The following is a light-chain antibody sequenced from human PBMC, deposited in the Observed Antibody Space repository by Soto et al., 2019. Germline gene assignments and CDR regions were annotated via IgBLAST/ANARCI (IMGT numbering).Light chain of an antibody. Sequence: VMTQSPTTLSVSPGERATLSCRASHSVGSNLAWYQQNPGQAPRLLIYGASTRATGVPARFSGSGSARQCTLTISSLESEDFGFYYCRQYKRWTVAFGGGTKVAIK. V-gene: IGKV3-15*01. CDR1: HSVGSN. J-gene: IGKJ4*01. CDR2: GAS. CDR3: RQYKRWTVA.